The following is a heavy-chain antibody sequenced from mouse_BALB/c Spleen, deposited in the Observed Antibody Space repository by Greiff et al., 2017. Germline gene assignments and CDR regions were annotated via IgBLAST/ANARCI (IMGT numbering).Heavy chain of an antibody. V-gene: IGHV1S56*01. CDR3: ASGGYDAMDY. CDR2: IYPGNVNT. Sequence: VQLVESGPELVKPVASVRISCKASGYTFTSYYIHWVKQRPGQGLEWIGWIYPGNVNTKYNEKFKGKATLTADKSSSTAYMQLSSLTSEDSAVYFCASGGYDAMDYWGQGTSVTVSS. J-gene: IGHJ4*01. CDR1: GYTFTSYY.